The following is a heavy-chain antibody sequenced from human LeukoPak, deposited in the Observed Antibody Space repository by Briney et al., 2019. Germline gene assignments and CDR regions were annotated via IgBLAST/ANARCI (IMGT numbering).Heavy chain of an antibody. D-gene: IGHD1-26*01. J-gene: IGHJ4*02. CDR3: ASLYSGGYYNY. Sequence: GGSLRLSCAASGFTVSSNYMSWVRQAPGKGLEWVSVLYSGGNTYYSDSVKGRFTISRDNSKNTLYLQMNSLRAEDTAVYYCASLYSGGYYNYWGQGTLVTVSS. CDR1: GFTVSSNY. V-gene: IGHV3-53*01. CDR2: LYSGGNT.